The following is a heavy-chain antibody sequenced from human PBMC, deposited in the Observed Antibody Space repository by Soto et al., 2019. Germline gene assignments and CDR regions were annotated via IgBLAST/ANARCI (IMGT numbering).Heavy chain of an antibody. V-gene: IGHV1-18*04. CDR1: GYTFTGYD. J-gene: IGHJ6*02. Sequence: APKELSCTSPGYTFTGYDRHWARKATVQGLESMGWINPNNGNTNYAQKLKGRVTMTTDTSTSTAYMELRSLRSDDTAVYSFARMPGRWLRFWTDSGMDVRGQGTTGTV. D-gene: IGHD5-12*01. CDR2: INPNNGNT. CDR3: ARMPGRWLRFWTDSGMDV.